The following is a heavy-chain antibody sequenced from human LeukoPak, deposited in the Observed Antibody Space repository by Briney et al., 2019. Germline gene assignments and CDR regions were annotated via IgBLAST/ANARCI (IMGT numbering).Heavy chain of an antibody. CDR3: AKVDDCVDS. V-gene: IGHV3-23*01. CDR1: GFTFSSDA. Sequence: GGSLRLSCAASGFTFSSDAMSWVRQAPGKGLEWVSTFSGSGGNTYYADSVKGRFTISRDNSKNTLYLQMNSLRAEDTAVYYCAKVDDCVDSWGRGTLVTVSS. CDR2: FSGSGGNT. J-gene: IGHJ4*02. D-gene: IGHD2-21*02.